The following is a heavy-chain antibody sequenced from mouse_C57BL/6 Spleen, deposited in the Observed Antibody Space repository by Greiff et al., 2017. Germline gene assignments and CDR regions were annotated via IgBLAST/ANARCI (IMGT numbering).Heavy chain of an antibody. J-gene: IGHJ1*03. CDR2: ISNGGGST. CDR1: GFTFSDYY. CDR3: ARQGPWYFDV. V-gene: IGHV5-12*01. Sequence: EVQLVESGGGLVQPGGSLKLSCAASGFTFSDYYMYWVRQTPEKRLEWVAYISNGGGSTYYPDTVKGRFTISRDNAKNTLYLQMSRLKSEDTAMYYCARQGPWYFDVWGTGTTVTVSS.